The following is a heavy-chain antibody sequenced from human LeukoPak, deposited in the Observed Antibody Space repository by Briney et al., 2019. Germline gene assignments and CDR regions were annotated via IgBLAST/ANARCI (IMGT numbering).Heavy chain of an antibody. CDR3: ARDSWSSGWYSFDY. D-gene: IGHD6-19*01. CDR2: INTNTGNP. Sequence: ASVKVSCKASGYTFTSYAMNWVRQAPGQGLEWMGWINTNTGNPTYAQGFTGRFVFSLDTSVSTAYLQISSLKAEDTAVYYCARDSWSSGWYSFDYWGQGTLVTVSS. J-gene: IGHJ4*02. CDR1: GYTFTSYA. V-gene: IGHV7-4-1*02.